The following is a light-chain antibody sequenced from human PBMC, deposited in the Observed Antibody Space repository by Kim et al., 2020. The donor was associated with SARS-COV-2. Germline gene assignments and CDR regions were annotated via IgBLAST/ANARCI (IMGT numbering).Light chain of an antibody. CDR2: GAS. J-gene: IGKJ1*01. CDR1: QTVSSNY. V-gene: IGKV3-20*01. CDR3: QHYGSSRRT. Sequence: EIVLTQSPGTLSLSPGVRATLSCRASQTVSSNYLAWYQQKPGQAPRLLLYGASSRATDIPDRFSGSGSGTDFTLTISRLEPEDFAVYYCQHYGSSRRTFGQGTKVDIK.